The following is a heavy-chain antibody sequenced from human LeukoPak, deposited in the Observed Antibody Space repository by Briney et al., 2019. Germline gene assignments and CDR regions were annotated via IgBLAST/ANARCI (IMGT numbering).Heavy chain of an antibody. CDR1: GFTFSTYW. CDR3: ARDGSSGWYMGSWFDP. J-gene: IGHJ5*02. CDR2: IKQDGSEK. D-gene: IGHD6-19*01. Sequence: GGSLRLSCAASGFTFSTYWMSWVRQAPGRGLEWVANIKQDGSEKYYVDSVKGRFTISRDNAKNSLYLQMNSLRAEDTAVYYCARDGSSGWYMGSWFDPWGQGTLITVFS. V-gene: IGHV3-7*01.